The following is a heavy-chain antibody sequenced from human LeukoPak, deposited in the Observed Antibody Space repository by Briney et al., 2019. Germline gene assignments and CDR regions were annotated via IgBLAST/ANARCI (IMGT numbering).Heavy chain of an antibody. J-gene: IGHJ5*02. D-gene: IGHD3-3*01. Sequence: GGSLRLSCAASGYTFDDYAMHSVRQRPGKGLEWVSGISSNSDAVAYADSLKGRFTISRDNAKNSLYLQMNSLRDEDTAFYYCGSECVTSFGVSRGLGWFDPWGQGTLASVSS. CDR1: GYTFDDYA. CDR3: GSECVTSFGVSRGLGWFDP. V-gene: IGHV3-9*01. CDR2: ISSNSDAV.